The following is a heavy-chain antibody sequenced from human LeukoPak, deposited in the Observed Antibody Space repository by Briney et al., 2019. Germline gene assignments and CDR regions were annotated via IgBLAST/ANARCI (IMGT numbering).Heavy chain of an antibody. Sequence: LSGGSLRLSCAASGFTFSSYAMSWVRQAPGKGLEWVSATSGSGGSTYYADSVKGRFTISRDNSKNTLYLQMNSLRAEDTAVYYCAKASGYYDSSDAFDIWGQGTMVTVSS. CDR1: GFTFSSYA. CDR2: TSGSGGST. D-gene: IGHD3-22*01. V-gene: IGHV3-23*01. J-gene: IGHJ3*02. CDR3: AKASGYYDSSDAFDI.